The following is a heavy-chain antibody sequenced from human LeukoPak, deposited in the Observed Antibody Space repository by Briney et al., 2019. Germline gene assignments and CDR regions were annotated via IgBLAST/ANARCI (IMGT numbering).Heavy chain of an antibody. CDR3: ARPRRGSNYYYYYMDV. CDR2: ISAYNGNT. D-gene: IGHD2-2*01. J-gene: IGHJ6*03. CDR1: GYTFTSYG. Sequence: GASLKVSCKASGYTFTSYGISWVRQAPGQGLEWMGWISAYNGNTNYAQELQGRVTMTTDTSTSTAYMELRSLRSDDTAVYYCARPRRGSNYYYYYMDVWGKGTTVTVSS. V-gene: IGHV1-18*01.